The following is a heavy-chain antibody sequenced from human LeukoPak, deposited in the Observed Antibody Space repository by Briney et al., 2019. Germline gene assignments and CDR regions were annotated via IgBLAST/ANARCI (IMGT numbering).Heavy chain of an antibody. CDR2: ISGSGGST. Sequence: PGGSLRLSCAASGFTFSSYAMSWVRQAPGKGLEWVSAISGSGGSTYYADSVKGRFTISRDNSKNTLFLQMNSLRAEDTAVYYCAKNTRFLEWFYDYWGQGTLVTVSS. D-gene: IGHD3-3*01. CDR3: AKNTRFLEWFYDY. V-gene: IGHV3-23*01. J-gene: IGHJ4*02. CDR1: GFTFSSYA.